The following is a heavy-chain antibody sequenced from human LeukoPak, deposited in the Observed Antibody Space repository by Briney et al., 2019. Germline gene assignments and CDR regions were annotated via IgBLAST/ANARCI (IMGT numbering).Heavy chain of an antibody. V-gene: IGHV4-39*07. CDR2: IYYSGST. J-gene: IGHJ5*02. CDR3: ARVFSYPLRAPFDP. D-gene: IGHD3-3*01. CDR1: SGSISNSNYY. Sequence: SETLSLTCSVSSGSISNSNYYWGWIRQPPGKGLEWIGSIYYSGSTYYNPSLKSRVTISVDTSKNQFSLKLSSVTAADTAVYYCARVFSYPLRAPFDPWGQGTLVTVSS.